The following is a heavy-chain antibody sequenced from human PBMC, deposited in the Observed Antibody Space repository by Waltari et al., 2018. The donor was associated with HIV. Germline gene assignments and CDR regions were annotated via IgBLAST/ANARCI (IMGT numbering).Heavy chain of an antibody. Sequence: QVQLQESGPGLVKPSETLSLICTVSGGSISNYYWSWIRPPPGKGLEWIGYIYYTGTTNYNPSLKSRVTMSVDTSKNQFSLMLSSVTAADTAVYYCARDGGLPDYGDYSFDSWGQGTLVTVSS. CDR3: ARDGGLPDYGDYSFDS. J-gene: IGHJ4*02. V-gene: IGHV4-59*01. CDR1: GGSISNYY. CDR2: IYYTGTT. D-gene: IGHD4-17*01.